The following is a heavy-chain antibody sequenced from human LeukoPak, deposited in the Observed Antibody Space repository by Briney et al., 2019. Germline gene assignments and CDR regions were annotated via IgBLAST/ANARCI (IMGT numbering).Heavy chain of an antibody. V-gene: IGHV1-24*01. CDR2: FDPEDGET. J-gene: IGHJ4*02. D-gene: IGHD3-22*01. Sequence: GASVKVSCKVSGYTLTELSMHWVRQAPGKGLEWMGGFDPEDGETIYAQKFQGRVTMTEDTSTDTAYMELRSLRSDDTAVYYCARVPLVPYYYDSSGYSDYWGQGTLVTVSS. CDR1: GYTLTELS. CDR3: ARVPLVPYYYDSSGYSDY.